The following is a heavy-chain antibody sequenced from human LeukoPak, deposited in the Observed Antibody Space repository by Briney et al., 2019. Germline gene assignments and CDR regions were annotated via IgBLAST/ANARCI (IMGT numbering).Heavy chain of an antibody. Sequence: GGSLRLSCAASGFTFSSYSMNWVRQAPGKGLEWVSHISSSSSTRYYADSVKGRFTISRDNSKNTLYLQMNRLRAEDTAVYYCAKPPGLRRLDPWGQGTLVTVSS. D-gene: IGHD5-12*01. CDR1: GFTFSSYS. V-gene: IGHV3-48*01. CDR3: AKPPGLRRLDP. J-gene: IGHJ5*02. CDR2: ISSSSSTR.